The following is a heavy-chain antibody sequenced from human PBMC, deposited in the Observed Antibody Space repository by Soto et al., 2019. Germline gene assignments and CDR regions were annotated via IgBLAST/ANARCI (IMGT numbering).Heavy chain of an antibody. D-gene: IGHD3-22*01. J-gene: IGHJ6*02. CDR3: ARVWFYDSSGYYNYYYYGMDV. Sequence: EVPLVESGGGLVKPGGSLRLSCAASGFSFSDYNINWVRQAPGKGLEWVSSITSRSRYIYYADSVKGRFTISRDNAKNSLYLQMNSLRAEDTAVYYCARVWFYDSSGYYNYYYYGMDVWGPGTTVTVSS. V-gene: IGHV3-21*01. CDR1: GFSFSDYN. CDR2: ITSRSRYI.